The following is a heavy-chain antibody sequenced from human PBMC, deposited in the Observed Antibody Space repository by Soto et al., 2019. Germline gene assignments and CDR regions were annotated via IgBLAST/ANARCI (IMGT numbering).Heavy chain of an antibody. CDR3: AREGLGSSALY. Sequence: QVQLQESGPGLVKPSETLSLSCTVSGGSVSSASYYWSWIRQPPGKGLEWIGYMYSNGITNYNPSRRSRVTISVDTSKNQFSLKLTSVTAADTAVYYCAREGLGSSALYWGQGTLVTVSS. CDR2: MYSNGIT. CDR1: GGSVSSASYY. D-gene: IGHD3-10*01. V-gene: IGHV4-61*01. J-gene: IGHJ4*02.